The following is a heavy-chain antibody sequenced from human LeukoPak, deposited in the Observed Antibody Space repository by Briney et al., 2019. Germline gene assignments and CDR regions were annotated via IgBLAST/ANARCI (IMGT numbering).Heavy chain of an antibody. CDR1: GFTFSSYS. V-gene: IGHV3-48*01. D-gene: IGHD1-26*01. CDR2: ISSSSSTI. Sequence: GGSLRLSCAASGFTFSSYSMNWVRQAPGKRLEWVSYISSSSSTIYYADSVKGRFTISRDNAKNSLYLQMNSLRAEDTAVYYCARESRGIVGATEYYFDYWGQGTLVTVSS. J-gene: IGHJ4*02. CDR3: ARESRGIVGATEYYFDY.